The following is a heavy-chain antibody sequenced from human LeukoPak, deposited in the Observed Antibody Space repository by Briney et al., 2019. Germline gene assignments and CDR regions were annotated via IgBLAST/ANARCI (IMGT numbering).Heavy chain of an antibody. V-gene: IGHV3-48*01. CDR2: SSASSSDV. J-gene: IGHJ3*02. Sequence: GGSLRLSCAASGLAFSSSATNWVRQTPGKGLEWLSCSSASSSDVYYADSVKGRFTISRDNAKSSLYLQMNSLTAEDTAIYFCARGRDHAFDIWGQGTRVTVSS. CDR3: ARGRDHAFDI. CDR1: GLAFSSSA.